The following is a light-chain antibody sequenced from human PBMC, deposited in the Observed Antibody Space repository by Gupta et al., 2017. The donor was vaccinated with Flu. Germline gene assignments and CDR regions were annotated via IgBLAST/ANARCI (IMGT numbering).Light chain of an antibody. CDR2: DVT. J-gene: IGLJ2*01. V-gene: IGLV2-14*01. CDR3: SSCTSATTLV. CDR1: SSDIGSYNY. Sequence: QSALPQPASVSGSPGQSITISCTGTSSDIGSYNYVSWYQQYPSQAPKLLIYDVTSRPSGVSSRFSGSKSGDTASLTISGLQTEDEADYYCSSCTSATTLVFGGGTKLTVL.